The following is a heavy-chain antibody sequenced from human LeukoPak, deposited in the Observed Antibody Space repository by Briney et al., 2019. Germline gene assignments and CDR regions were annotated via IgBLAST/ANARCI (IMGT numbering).Heavy chain of an antibody. CDR2: INPNTGGT. J-gene: IGHJ5*02. D-gene: IGHD4-11*01. CDR3: ARDSDHDSKSP. Sequence: ASVKVSCKASGYTFIAYYMHWVRQAPGQGLEWMGWINPNTGGTNYAQKFQGRVTMTRDTSISTAYMELSRLRSDDTAVYCCARDSDHDSKSPWGQGTLVAVSS. V-gene: IGHV1-2*02. CDR1: GYTFIAYY.